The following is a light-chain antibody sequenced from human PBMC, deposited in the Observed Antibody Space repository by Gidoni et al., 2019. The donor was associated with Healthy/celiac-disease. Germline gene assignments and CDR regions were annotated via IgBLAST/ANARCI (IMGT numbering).Light chain of an antibody. CDR2: AAS. CDR1: QSISSY. CDR3: QQSYSTPRT. V-gene: IGKV1-39*01. J-gene: IGKJ1*01. Sequence: DIQMTQSPSSLSASVGDRVTITCRARQSISSYLNWYQQKPGQDPKLLIYAASSLQRGVPSRFSGSGSGTDFTLTISSLQPEDFATYYCQQSYSTPRTFGQGTKVEIK.